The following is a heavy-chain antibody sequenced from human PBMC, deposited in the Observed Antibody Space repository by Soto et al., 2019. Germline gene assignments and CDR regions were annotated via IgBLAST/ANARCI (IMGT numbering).Heavy chain of an antibody. Sequence: SETLSLTCTVSGGSISSRGSMSGRSFYWGWMRLPPGKGLEWIASISYSDGSFYNSSLKSRLTISVDTSKNQFSLSLRSVTAADTAVYYCASHRTFWPFDYWGQGTVVTVSS. V-gene: IGHV4-39*01. D-gene: IGHD2-8*01. CDR1: GGSISSRGSMSGRSFY. CDR2: ISYSDGS. CDR3: ASHRTFWPFDY. J-gene: IGHJ4*02.